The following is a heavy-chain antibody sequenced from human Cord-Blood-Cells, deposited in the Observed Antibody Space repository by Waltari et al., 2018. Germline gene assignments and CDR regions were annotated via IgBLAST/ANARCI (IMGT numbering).Heavy chain of an antibody. V-gene: IGHV3-53*01. CDR2: IYSGGST. CDR3: AREGKGSYYYFDY. D-gene: IGHD1-26*01. Sequence: EVQLVESGGGLIQPGGSLRLSCAASGFTVGSHYMSWVRQAPGKGLEWVSVIYSGGSTYYADSVKGRFTISRDNSKNTLYLQMNSLRAEDTAVYYCAREGKGSYYYFDYWGQGTLVTVSS. J-gene: IGHJ4*02. CDR1: GFTVGSHY.